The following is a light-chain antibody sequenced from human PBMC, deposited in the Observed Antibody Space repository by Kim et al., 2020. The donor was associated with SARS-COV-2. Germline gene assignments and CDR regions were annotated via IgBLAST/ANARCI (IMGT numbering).Light chain of an antibody. CDR3: NCRDSSANHLV. Sequence: LGKTDENTCKRDGLRIFSVSWYQQKPGPAPFLVIYGNKNRPSGIPNRISGSSSGNTASLTITGAQAEDEADYYCNCRDSSANHLVFGTGTKVTVL. CDR1: GLRIFS. J-gene: IGLJ1*01. CDR2: GNK. V-gene: IGLV3-19*01.